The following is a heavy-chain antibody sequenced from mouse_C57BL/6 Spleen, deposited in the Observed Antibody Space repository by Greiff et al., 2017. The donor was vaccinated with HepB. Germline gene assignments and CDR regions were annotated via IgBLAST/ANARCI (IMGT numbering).Heavy chain of an antibody. V-gene: IGHV1-72*01. CDR1: GYTFTSYW. CDR3: ARRDFYGNYNAMDY. J-gene: IGHJ4*01. CDR2: IDPNSGGT. Sequence: QVQLQQPGAELVKPGASVKLSCKASGYTFTSYWMHWVKQRTGRGLEWIGRIDPNSGGTKYNEKFKSKATLTVDKPSSTAYMQLSSLTSEYSAVYYCARRDFYGNYNAMDYWGQGTSVTVSS. D-gene: IGHD2-1*01.